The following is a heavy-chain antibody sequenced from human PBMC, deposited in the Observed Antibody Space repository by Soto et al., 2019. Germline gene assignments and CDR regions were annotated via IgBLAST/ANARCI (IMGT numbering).Heavy chain of an antibody. CDR2: ISAYNGNT. V-gene: IGHV1-18*01. CDR3: ARPLLRDGMCDAFDI. D-gene: IGHD2-21*01. CDR1: GYTFTSYG. Sequence: ASVKVSCKASGYTFTSYGISWVRQAPGQGLEWMGWISAYNGNTNYAQKLQGRVTMTTDTSTSTAYMELRILRSDDTAVYYCARPLLRDGMCDAFDIWGQGTRVTVSS. J-gene: IGHJ3*02.